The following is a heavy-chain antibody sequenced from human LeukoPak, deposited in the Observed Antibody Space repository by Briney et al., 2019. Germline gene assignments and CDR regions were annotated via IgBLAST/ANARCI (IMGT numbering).Heavy chain of an antibody. J-gene: IGHJ6*03. V-gene: IGHV1-2*02. CDR1: GYTFTDYY. Sequence: ASVKVSCKSSGYTFTDYYIHWVRQAPGQGLEWMGWINPDSGYTNYAQKFQGRVTMTRDTSINTAYMELSRLTSDDTAVYYCATDPRTTVFGTFRYYYMDVWGEGTTVAVSS. CDR3: ATDPRTTVFGTFRYYYMDV. CDR2: INPDSGYT. D-gene: IGHD3-3*01.